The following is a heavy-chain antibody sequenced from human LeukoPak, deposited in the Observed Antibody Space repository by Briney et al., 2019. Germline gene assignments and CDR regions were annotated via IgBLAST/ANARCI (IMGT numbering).Heavy chain of an antibody. D-gene: IGHD6-19*01. Sequence: SETLSLTCDVSGGSVTSDYWGWIRQSPGMGLEWIGETNKISPSGGPNYNPSLKSRATISLDTSKNQVSLKLTSVTAADTAVYYCARDGRSYSSGRVHEFDYWGQGTLVTVSS. V-gene: IGHV4-34*01. CDR1: GGSVTSDY. CDR2: TNKISPSGGP. J-gene: IGHJ4*02. CDR3: ARDGRSYSSGRVHEFDY.